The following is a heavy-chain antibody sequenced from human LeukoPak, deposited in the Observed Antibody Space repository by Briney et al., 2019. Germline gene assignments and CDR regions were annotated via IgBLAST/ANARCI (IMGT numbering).Heavy chain of an antibody. J-gene: IGHJ3*02. Sequence: SETLSLTCTVSGGSISSYCWSWIRQPPGKGLEWIGYIYYSGSTNYNPSLKSRVTISVDTSKNQFSLRLSSVTAADTAVYYCARHYADYADPYTFDIWGQGTMVTVSS. V-gene: IGHV4-59*08. CDR2: IYYSGST. D-gene: IGHD4-17*01. CDR3: ARHYADYADPYTFDI. CDR1: GGSISSYC.